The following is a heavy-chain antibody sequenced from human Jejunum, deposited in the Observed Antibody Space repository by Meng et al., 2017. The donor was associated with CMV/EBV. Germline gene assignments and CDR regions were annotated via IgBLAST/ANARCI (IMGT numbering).Heavy chain of an antibody. Sequence: VSGGSIPTGCYSWSWFRQPPGKGLEWIAYIYHGGNTYYHPSLKSRVSISTDTSKDQFSLSLTSVTAADTAVYYCGRYASGSYRFDYWGQGTLVTVSS. CDR3: GRYASGSYRFDY. CDR2: IYHGGNT. D-gene: IGHD3-10*01. J-gene: IGHJ4*02. V-gene: IGHV4-30-2*01. CDR1: GGSIPTGCYS.